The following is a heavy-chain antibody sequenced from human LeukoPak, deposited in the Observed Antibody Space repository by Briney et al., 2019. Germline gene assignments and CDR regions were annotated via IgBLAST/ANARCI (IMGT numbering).Heavy chain of an antibody. D-gene: IGHD5-12*01. J-gene: IGHJ4*02. Sequence: PSETLSLTCAVYGGSFSGYYWNWLRQPPGKGLEWIGEINHSGSTNYSPSLKSRVTISVDTSKKQFSLKLSSVTAADTAVYYCALSGDSGYDYRLDYWGQGTLVTVSS. V-gene: IGHV4-34*01. CDR1: GGSFSGYY. CDR3: ALSGDSGYDYRLDY. CDR2: INHSGST.